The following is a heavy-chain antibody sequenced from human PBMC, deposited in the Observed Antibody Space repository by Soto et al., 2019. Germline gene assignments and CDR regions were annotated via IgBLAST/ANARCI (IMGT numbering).Heavy chain of an antibody. CDR3: ALQNCPTASENWVDP. D-gene: IGHD4-17*01. Sequence: QVHLVQSGVEVKTPGASVKVSCKASGYTFFTYDISWVRQAPGQGLEWMGWISTYSGDTKYAQKFQGRVTMTTDTSTTTAYLELRSLRSADTAVYYCALQNCPTASENWVDPWGQGSLVPASS. CDR1: GYTFFTYD. V-gene: IGHV1-18*01. CDR2: ISTYSGDT. J-gene: IGHJ5*02.